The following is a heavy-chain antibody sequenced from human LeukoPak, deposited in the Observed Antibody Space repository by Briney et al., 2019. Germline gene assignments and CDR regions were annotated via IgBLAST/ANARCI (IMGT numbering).Heavy chain of an antibody. CDR3: ARQISDYYYYYIDV. D-gene: IGHD3-10*01. CDR1: GGSTSSSHYY. V-gene: IGHV4-39*01. Sequence: PSETLSLTCTVSGGSTSSSHYYWGWIRQSSGKGLEWIGTIYYSGTTYYNPSLESRVTISEDTSKNHFSLTLRSVTAADTAVYYCARQISDYYYYYIDVWGKGTTVTVSS. CDR2: IYYSGTT. J-gene: IGHJ6*03.